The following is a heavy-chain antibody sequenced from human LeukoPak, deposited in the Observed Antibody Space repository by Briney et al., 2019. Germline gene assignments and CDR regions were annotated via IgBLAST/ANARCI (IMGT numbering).Heavy chain of an antibody. CDR2: ISAYNGNT. D-gene: IGHD5-18*01. J-gene: IGHJ6*03. V-gene: IGHV1-18*01. CDR3: ASGYSYGDYYYYYYMDV. Sequence: ASVKVSCKASGYTFTSYGISWVRQAPGQGLEWMGWISAYNGNTNYAQKLQGRVTMTTDTSTSTAYMELRSLRSDDTAVYYCASGYSYGDYYYYYYMDVWGKGTTVTVSS. CDR1: GYTFTSYG.